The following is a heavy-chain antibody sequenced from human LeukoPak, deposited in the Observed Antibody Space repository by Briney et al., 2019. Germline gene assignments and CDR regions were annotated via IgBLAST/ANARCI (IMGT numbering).Heavy chain of an antibody. CDR1: GGSISIYY. J-gene: IGHJ2*01. V-gene: IGHV4-59*12. CDR3: ATGSGSGYHPSRYFDL. CDR2: VYYGGST. D-gene: IGHD5-12*01. Sequence: SETLSLTCTVSGGSISIYYWNWIRQPPGKGLEWIGYVYYGGSTYYNPSLKSRVTISVDTSKNQFSLKLSSVTAADTAVYYCATGSGSGYHPSRYFDLWGRGTLVTVSS.